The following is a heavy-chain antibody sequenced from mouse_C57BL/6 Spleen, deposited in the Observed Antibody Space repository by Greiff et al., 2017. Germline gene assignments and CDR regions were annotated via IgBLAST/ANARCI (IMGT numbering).Heavy chain of an antibody. D-gene: IGHD2-4*01. CDR3: ARVGLRRSLFDY. J-gene: IGHJ2*01. CDR1: GYTFTDYY. V-gene: IGHV1-26*01. Sequence: EVQLQQSGPELVKPGASVKISCKASGYTFTDYYMNWVKQSHGKSLEWIGDINPNNGGTSYNQKFKGKATLTVDKSSSTAYMELRSLTSEDSAVYYCARVGLRRSLFDYWGQGTTLTVSS. CDR2: INPNNGGT.